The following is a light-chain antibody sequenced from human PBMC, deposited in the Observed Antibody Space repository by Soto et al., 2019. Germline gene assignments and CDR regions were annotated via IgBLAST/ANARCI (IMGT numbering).Light chain of an antibody. Sequence: EIGLTQSPATLSLSPGERDTLSCSASQRVSSDLAGYQQKPGQAPMLLIYDASNRATGIPARFSGSRSGTDFNLTISSLEPEDFAVYYCQQRSNWPRFTCGPTTKVDL. CDR1: QRVSSD. J-gene: IGKJ3*01. V-gene: IGKV3-11*01. CDR2: DAS. CDR3: QQRSNWPRFT.